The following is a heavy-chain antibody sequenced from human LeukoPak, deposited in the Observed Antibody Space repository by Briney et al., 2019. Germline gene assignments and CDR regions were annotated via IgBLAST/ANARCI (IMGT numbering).Heavy chain of an antibody. V-gene: IGHV4-31*03. J-gene: IGHJ4*02. CDR3: ARFQRTKYYDSSGYVFDY. D-gene: IGHD3-22*01. CDR1: GVSISSGGYY. Sequence: PSETLSLTCTVSGVSISSGGYYWSWIRQHPGKGLEWIGYIYCSGSTYYNPSLKSRVTISVDTSKNQFSLKLSSVTAADTAVYYCARFQRTKYYDSSGYVFDYWGQGTLVTVSS. CDR2: IYCSGST.